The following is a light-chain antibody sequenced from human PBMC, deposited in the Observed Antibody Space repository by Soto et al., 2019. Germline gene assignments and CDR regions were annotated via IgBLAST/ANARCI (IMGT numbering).Light chain of an antibody. CDR1: QSVSID. Sequence: EIVMTQSPATLPVSPGERATLSCRASQSVSIDLAWYQQKPDQSPRLLIYATSTRATGIPARFSGSGSGTDFILTISSLQSEDFAVYYCQQYNNWPPITFGQGTRLEI. CDR3: QQYNNWPPIT. V-gene: IGKV3-15*01. J-gene: IGKJ5*01. CDR2: ATS.